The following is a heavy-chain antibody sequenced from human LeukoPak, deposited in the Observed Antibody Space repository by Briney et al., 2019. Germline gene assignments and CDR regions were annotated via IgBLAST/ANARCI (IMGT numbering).Heavy chain of an antibody. CDR2: LSGSGGST. CDR1: GFTFNSYA. V-gene: IGHV3-23*01. D-gene: IGHD3-3*01. CDR3: AKANYDFWSGYFFDS. J-gene: IGHJ4*02. Sequence: GGSLSLSCAASGFTFNSYAMNWVRQAPGKGLEWVSGLSGSGGSTHYADSVKGRFTISRDNSENTLYLQMNSLRAEDTAVYYCAKANYDFWSGYFFDSWGQGTLVTVSS.